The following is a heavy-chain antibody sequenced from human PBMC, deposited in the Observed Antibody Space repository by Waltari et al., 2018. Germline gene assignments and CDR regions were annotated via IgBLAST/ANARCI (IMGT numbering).Heavy chain of an antibody. CDR3: VKDRPDWPIDY. J-gene: IGHJ4*02. CDR2: SSSKAACT. D-gene: IGHD3-9*01. V-gene: IGHV3-23*01. Sequence: EVQLLESGGGLVQPGESLRLPCTASGFTFNSYSMSWVRQAPGKGLEVVASSSSKAACTYYANSVKGRFTISRDNSKNTLYLQINSLRAEDTAIYYCVKDRPDWPIDYWGQGTLVTVSS. CDR1: GFTFNSYS.